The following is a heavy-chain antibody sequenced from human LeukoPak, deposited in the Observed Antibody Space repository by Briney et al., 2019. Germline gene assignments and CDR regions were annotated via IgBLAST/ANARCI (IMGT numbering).Heavy chain of an antibody. Sequence: GGSLRLSCAASGFTFSLYAMTWVRQTPGKGLEWVSTISGSSGRTDYADSGKGRFTISRDNSKYTVYLQMNNLRAEDTAIYYCAKDRDHYGSGGLDYWGQGTLVTVSS. CDR3: AKDRDHYGSGGLDY. V-gene: IGHV3-23*01. CDR2: ISGSSGRT. J-gene: IGHJ4*02. CDR1: GFTFSLYA. D-gene: IGHD3-10*01.